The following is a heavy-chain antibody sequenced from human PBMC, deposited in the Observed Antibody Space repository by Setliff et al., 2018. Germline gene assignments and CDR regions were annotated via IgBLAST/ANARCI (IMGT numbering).Heavy chain of an antibody. CDR3: AREVGTSTSSDAFDV. J-gene: IGHJ3*01. Sequence: SETLSLTCTVSGDSISSGDYFWGWIRQPPGKGLEWIAYIYHSGSAYYNPSLKSRVTMSVDTSKNQFSLHLTSVTAADTAVYYCAREVGTSTSSDAFDVWGQGMMVTVSS. D-gene: IGHD1-26*01. V-gene: IGHV4-30-4*08. CDR2: IYHSGSA. CDR1: GDSISSGDYF.